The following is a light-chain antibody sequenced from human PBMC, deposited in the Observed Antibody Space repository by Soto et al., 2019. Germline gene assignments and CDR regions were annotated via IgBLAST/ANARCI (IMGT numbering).Light chain of an antibody. CDR1: QSVRSW. V-gene: IGKV1-5*01. CDR2: DAS. Sequence: DIKMTQSPATLSASVRDRVTITCRASQSVRSWLAWYQQKPGTAPKLLIFDASRLESGVPSRFSGSASGTEFTLTISSLQPDDFATYYCQQYNSYSGTFGQGTKVDIK. J-gene: IGKJ1*01. CDR3: QQYNSYSGT.